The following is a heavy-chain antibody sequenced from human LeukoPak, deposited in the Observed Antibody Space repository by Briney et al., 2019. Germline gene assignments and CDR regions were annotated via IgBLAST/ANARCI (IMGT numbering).Heavy chain of an antibody. CDR3: ARGIRSRRIGDILTGYYGRNNWFDP. J-gene: IGHJ5*02. D-gene: IGHD3-9*01. CDR2: INHSGST. Sequence: SETLSLTCAVYGGSFSGYYWSWIRQPPGKGLEWIGEINHSGSTNYNPSLKSRVTISVETSKNQFSLKLRSVPAAHTAVYYCARGIRSRRIGDILTGYYGRNNWFDPWGQGTLVTVSS. V-gene: IGHV4-34*01. CDR1: GGSFSGYY.